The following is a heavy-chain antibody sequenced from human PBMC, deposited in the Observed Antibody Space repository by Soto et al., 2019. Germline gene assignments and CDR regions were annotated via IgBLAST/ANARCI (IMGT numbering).Heavy chain of an antibody. V-gene: IGHV3-7*03. CDR2: IKQDGSEK. J-gene: IGHJ6*02. Sequence: GGSLRLSCAASGFTFSSYWMTLFRQDPGKGLEWVANIKQDGSEKYYVDSVKGRFTISRDNAKNSLYLQMNSLRAEDTAVYYCASEDMVVVAATDYYYYGMDVWAQGTTVTVSS. CDR3: ASEDMVVVAATDYYYYGMDV. D-gene: IGHD2-15*01. CDR1: GFTFSSYW.